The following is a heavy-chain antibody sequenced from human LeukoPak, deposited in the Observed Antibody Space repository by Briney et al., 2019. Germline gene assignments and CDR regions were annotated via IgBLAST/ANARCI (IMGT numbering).Heavy chain of an antibody. CDR2: INPSGGST. J-gene: IGHJ3*02. CDR3: ARPSRDGYNYDAFDI. CDR1: GYTFTSYY. V-gene: IGHV1-46*01. Sequence: ASVKVSCKASGYTFTSYYMHWVRQAPGQGLEWMGIINPSGGSTSYARKFQGRVTITRDTSTSTVYMELSSLRSEDTAVYYCARPSRDGYNYDAFDIWGQGTMVTVSS. D-gene: IGHD5-24*01.